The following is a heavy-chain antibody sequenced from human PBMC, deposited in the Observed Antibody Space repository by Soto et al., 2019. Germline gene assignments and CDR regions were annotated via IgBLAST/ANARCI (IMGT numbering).Heavy chain of an antibody. D-gene: IGHD2-2*01. CDR3: ARESIVVVPAATYYFDY. J-gene: IGHJ4*02. CDR2: ISYDGSNK. V-gene: IGHV3-30-3*01. CDR1: GFTFSSYA. Sequence: QVQLVESGGGVVQPGRSLRLSCAASGFTFSSYAMHWVRQAPGKGLEWVAVISYDGSNKYYADSVKGRFTISRDNSKNTMYLQMNSLSAEDTAVYYCARESIVVVPAATYYFDYWGQGTLVTVSS.